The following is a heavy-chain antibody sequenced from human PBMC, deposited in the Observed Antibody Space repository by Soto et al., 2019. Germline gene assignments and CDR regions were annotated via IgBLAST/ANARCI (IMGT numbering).Heavy chain of an antibody. CDR1: GFRFDDYN. V-gene: IGHV3-43*01. Sequence: GGSLRLSCAASGFRFDDYNMHWVRQAPGKGLEWVSLITWNGGNTYYADSVKGRFTISRDGTTQSVFLQMTSLKREDTGLYYCARETFNHRDALDVRGQRTSDTFSS. CDR2: ITWNGGNT. J-gene: IGHJ6*02. CDR3: ARETFNHRDALDV.